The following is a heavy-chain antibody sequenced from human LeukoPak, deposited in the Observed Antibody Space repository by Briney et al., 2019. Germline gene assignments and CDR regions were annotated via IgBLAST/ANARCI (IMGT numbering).Heavy chain of an antibody. CDR2: INSDGSST. CDR3: ARPERSGSYNY. J-gene: IGHJ4*02. CDR1: GFTFSSYW. V-gene: IGHV3-74*01. Sequence: PGGSLRLSCAASGFTFSSYWMHWVRQAPGKGLVWDSRINSDGSSTSYADSVKGRFTISRDNAKNTLYLQMNSLRAEDTAVYYCARPERSGSYNYWGQGTLVTVSS. D-gene: IGHD3-10*01.